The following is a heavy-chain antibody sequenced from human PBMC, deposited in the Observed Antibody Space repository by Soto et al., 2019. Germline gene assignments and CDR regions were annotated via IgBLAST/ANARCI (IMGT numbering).Heavy chain of an antibody. Sequence: QITLKESGPTLVKPTQTLTLTCTFSGFSLSTSGVGVGWIRQPPGKALEWLALIYWDDDKRYIPSLKSRLTITKDTSKNQVVLTMTNMDPVDTATYYCAFRFINLRYFDYWGQGTLVTVSS. CDR3: AFRFINLRYFDY. CDR1: GFSLSTSGVG. CDR2: IYWDDDK. V-gene: IGHV2-5*02. D-gene: IGHD1-1*01. J-gene: IGHJ4*02.